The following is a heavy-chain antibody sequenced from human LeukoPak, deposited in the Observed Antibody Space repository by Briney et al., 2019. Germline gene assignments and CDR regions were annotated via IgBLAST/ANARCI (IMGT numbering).Heavy chain of an antibody. J-gene: IGHJ4*02. CDR1: GFTFSSYS. CDR3: ARDHAYCGGDCYPLDY. V-gene: IGHV3-48*02. D-gene: IGHD2-21*02. CDR2: ISSSSSTI. Sequence: GGSLRLSCAASGFTFSSYSMNWVRQAPGKGLEWVSCISSSSSTIYYADSVKGRFTISRDNAKNSLFLQMNSLRDEDTAVYYCARDHAYCGGDCYPLDYWGQGTLVTVSS.